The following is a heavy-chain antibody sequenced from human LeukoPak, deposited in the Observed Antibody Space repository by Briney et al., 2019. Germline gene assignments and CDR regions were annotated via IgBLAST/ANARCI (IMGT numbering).Heavy chain of an antibody. D-gene: IGHD3-22*01. J-gene: IGHJ3*02. Sequence: GGSLRLSCAASGFSFSNFAMNWVRQAPGKGLEWVSGINWNGGSTGYGDSVKGRFTISRDNAKNSLYLRMNSLRAEDTALYYCARDSYYYDSSADYGDDAFDIWGQGTMVTVSS. CDR2: INWNGGST. V-gene: IGHV3-20*04. CDR1: GFSFSNFA. CDR3: ARDSYYYDSSADYGDDAFDI.